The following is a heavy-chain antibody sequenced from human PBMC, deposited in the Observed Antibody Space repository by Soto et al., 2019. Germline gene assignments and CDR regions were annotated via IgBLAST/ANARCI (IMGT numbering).Heavy chain of an antibody. D-gene: IGHD3-16*01. V-gene: IGHV4-34*01. Sequence: QVQLQQWGAGLLKPSETLSLTCAVYGGSFSGYCWSWIRQPPGKGLEWIGEINHSGSTNYTPSLTSRVTISVDTSKNQFSLKLSSVTAADTAVYYCARGDYVWGRIFRAFDIWGQGTMVTVSS. CDR2: INHSGST. J-gene: IGHJ3*02. CDR3: ARGDYVWGRIFRAFDI. CDR1: GGSFSGYC.